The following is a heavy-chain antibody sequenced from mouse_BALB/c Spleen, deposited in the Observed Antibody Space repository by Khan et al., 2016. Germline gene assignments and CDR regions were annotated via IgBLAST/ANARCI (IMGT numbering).Heavy chain of an antibody. D-gene: IGHD2-3*01. CDR1: GFSLTSYG. CDR2: IWSGGST. V-gene: IGHV2-4-1*01. Sequence: QVQLQESGPGLVQPSQSLSITCTVTGFSLTSYGVHWVRQSPGKGLEWLGVIWSGGSTDYNAAFISRLSISKDNSKSQVFFKMYSLQAADTAIYDCVRNGGLLRTYAMDYWGQGTSVTVSS. CDR3: VRNGGLLRTYAMDY. J-gene: IGHJ4*01.